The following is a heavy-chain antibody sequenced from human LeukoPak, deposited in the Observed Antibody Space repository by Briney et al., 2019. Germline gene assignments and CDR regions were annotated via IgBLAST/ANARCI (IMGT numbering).Heavy chain of an antibody. V-gene: IGHV5-51*01. CDR1: GYSFTSYW. CDR2: IYPRDSDT. CDR3: VRRLARQTFDY. J-gene: IGHJ4*02. Sequence: GESLKISCKGSGYSFTSYWIGWVRQLPGKGLEWMGIIYPRDSDTRYSPSFEGQVTISADKSISTAYLQLSSLKASDTAMYYCVRRLARQTFDYWGQGTLVTVSS.